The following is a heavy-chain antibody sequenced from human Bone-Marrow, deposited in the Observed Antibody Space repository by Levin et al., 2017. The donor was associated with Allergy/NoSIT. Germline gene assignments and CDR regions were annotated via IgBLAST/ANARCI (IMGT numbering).Heavy chain of an antibody. V-gene: IGHV4-59*08. J-gene: IGHJ4*02. CDR3: ARQYCSSISCYIDN. D-gene: IGHD2-2*02. CDR2: IYYSGST. Sequence: SQTLSLPCTVSGDSMSSYYWSWIRQPPGKGLEWIGYIYYSGSTNYNPSLKSRVTMSVDTSKNHFSLKLSSVTAADTAMYYCARQYCSSISCYIDNWGQGTQVTVSS. CDR1: GDSMSSYY.